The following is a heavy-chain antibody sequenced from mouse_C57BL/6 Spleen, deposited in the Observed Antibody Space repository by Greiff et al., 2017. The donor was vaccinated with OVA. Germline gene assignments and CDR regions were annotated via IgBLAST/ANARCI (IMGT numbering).Heavy chain of an antibody. Sequence: QVQLKQSGAELVKPGASVKLSCKASGYTFTSYWMQWVKQRPGQGLEWIGEIDPSDSYTNYNQKFKGKATLTVDTSSSTAYMQLSSLTSEDSAVYYCARREDYYGSRSYAMDYWGQGTSVTVSS. CDR3: ARREDYYGSRSYAMDY. D-gene: IGHD1-1*01. CDR2: IDPSDSYT. J-gene: IGHJ4*01. V-gene: IGHV1-50*01. CDR1: GYTFTSYW.